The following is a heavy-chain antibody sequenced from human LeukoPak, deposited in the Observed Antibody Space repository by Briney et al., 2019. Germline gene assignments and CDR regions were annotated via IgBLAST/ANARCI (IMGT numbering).Heavy chain of an antibody. CDR3: VRGRGTAVTTGNWFDP. D-gene: IGHD4-17*01. J-gene: IGHJ5*02. CDR2: IHYSGST. CDR1: GGSISSGNYY. Sequence: SETLSLTCTVSGGSISSGNYYWNWIRQPPGKGLECIGYIHYSGSTYYNPSLNSRVTISVDTSKNQFSLKLSSVTAADTGVYYCVRGRGTAVTTGNWFDPWGQGTLVTVSS. V-gene: IGHV4-30-4*01.